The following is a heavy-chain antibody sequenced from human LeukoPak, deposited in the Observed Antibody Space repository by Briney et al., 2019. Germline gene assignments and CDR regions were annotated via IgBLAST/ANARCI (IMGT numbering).Heavy chain of an antibody. D-gene: IGHD2-8*01. CDR3: AGDEEWTFDI. V-gene: IGHV3-7*01. Sequence: GGSLRLPCAASGFSFSTHWMSWFRQAPGKGLEWVALIKQDGSDKHYVDSVKGRFTISRDNAKNSLYLQMNSLRADDTAVYYCAGDEEWTFDIWGQGTKVTVSS. CDR1: GFSFSTHW. J-gene: IGHJ3*02. CDR2: IKQDGSDK.